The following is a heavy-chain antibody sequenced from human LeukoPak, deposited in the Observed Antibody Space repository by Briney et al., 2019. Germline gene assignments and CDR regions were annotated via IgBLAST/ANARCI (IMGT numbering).Heavy chain of an antibody. D-gene: IGHD2-8*01. V-gene: IGHV5-10-1*01. CDR3: ARPMAGSGGYYYYDMDV. CDR1: GYSFTSYW. CDR2: IDPTDSYT. J-gene: IGHJ6*02. Sequence: GESLKISCKGSGYSFTSYWISWVRQMPWKGLEWMGSIDPTDSYTNYSPSFQGHVTISADKSISTAYLQWSSLKASDTATYYCARPMAGSGGYYYYDMDVWGQGTTVTVSS.